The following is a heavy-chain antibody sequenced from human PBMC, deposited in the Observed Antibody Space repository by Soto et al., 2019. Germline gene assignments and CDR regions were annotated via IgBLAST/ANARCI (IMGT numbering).Heavy chain of an antibody. CDR1: GGTFSSYT. V-gene: IGHV1-69*04. CDR2: IIPILGIA. D-gene: IGHD6-6*01. Sequence: ASVKVSCKASGGTFSSYTISWVRQAPGQGLEWMGRIIPILGIANYAQKFQGRVTITADKSTSTAYMELSSLRSEDTAVYYCARDYTEYSSSSAQVYPLKNPYNWFDPWGQGTLVTVSS. CDR3: ARDYTEYSSSSAQVYPLKNPYNWFDP. J-gene: IGHJ5*02.